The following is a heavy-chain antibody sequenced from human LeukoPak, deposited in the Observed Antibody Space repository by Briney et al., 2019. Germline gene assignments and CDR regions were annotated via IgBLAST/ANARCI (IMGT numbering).Heavy chain of an antibody. CDR1: GDSVSSNSAA. J-gene: IGHJ6*02. V-gene: IGHV6-1*01. CDR3: ARNCGGDCYEGHYYYGMDV. D-gene: IGHD2-21*02. CDR2: TYYRSKWYS. Sequence: SQTLSLTCAISGDSVSSNSAAWNWIRQSPSRGLEWLGRTYYRSKWYSDYAVSVKSRITINPDTSKNQFSLQLNSVTPEDTAVYYCARNCGGDCYEGHYYYGMDVWGQGTTVTVSS.